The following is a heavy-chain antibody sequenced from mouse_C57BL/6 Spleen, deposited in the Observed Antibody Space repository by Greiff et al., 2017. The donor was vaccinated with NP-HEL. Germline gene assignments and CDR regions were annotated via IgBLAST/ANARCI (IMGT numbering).Heavy chain of an antibody. J-gene: IGHJ4*01. D-gene: IGHD1-1*01. CDR3: TDITTTEEDYAMDY. CDR1: GFTFSNYW. CDR2: IRLKSDNYAT. V-gene: IGHV6-3*01. Sequence: EVKLMESGGGLVQPGGSMKLSCVASGFTFSNYWMNWVRQSPEKGLEWVAQIRLKSDNYATHYAESVKGRFTISRDDSKSSVYLQMNNLRAEDTGIYYCTDITTTEEDYAMDYWGQGTSVTVSS.